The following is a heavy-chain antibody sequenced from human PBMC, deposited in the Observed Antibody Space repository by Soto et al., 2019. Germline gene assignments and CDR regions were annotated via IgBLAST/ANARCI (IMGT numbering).Heavy chain of an antibody. CDR3: ARDRGYSGYDHYSDY. Sequence: EVLLVESGGGLVKPGGSLRLSCEASGFPFSDYVINWVRQAPGKGLEWISSISSSSSYIDYADSVKGRFTISRDNAKNSLYLQMNNLRAEDTAMYYCARDRGYSGYDHYSDYWGQGTLVTVSS. CDR1: GFPFSDYV. V-gene: IGHV3-21*01. J-gene: IGHJ4*02. D-gene: IGHD5-12*01. CDR2: ISSSSSYI.